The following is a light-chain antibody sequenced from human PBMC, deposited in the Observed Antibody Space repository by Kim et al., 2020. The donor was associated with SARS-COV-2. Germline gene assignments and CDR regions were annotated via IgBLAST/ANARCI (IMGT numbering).Light chain of an antibody. V-gene: IGLV10-54*01. J-gene: IGLJ2*01. CDR3: SAWDSSLSVLL. CDR1: RNSAGDRG. CDR2: RNN. Sequence: DTATPTTTGNRNSAGDRGTAALQQHQSHPPTLLSFRNNTRTSGISERISASRSGNTAYLTITGLQPEDEADYYCSAWDSSLSVLLFGGGTQLTVL.